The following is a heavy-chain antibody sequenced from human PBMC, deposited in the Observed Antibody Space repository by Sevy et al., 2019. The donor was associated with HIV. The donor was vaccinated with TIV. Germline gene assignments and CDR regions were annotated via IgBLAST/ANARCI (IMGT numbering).Heavy chain of an antibody. J-gene: IGHJ6*02. CDR3: AKDRRKGLGDFGSGYFGRPIYGMDV. V-gene: IGHV3-30*02. CDR1: GFTFSSYG. Sequence: GGSLRLSCAASGFTFSSYGMHWVRQAPGKGLEWVAFIRYDGSNKYYADSVKGRFTISRDNSKNTLYLQMNSLRAEDTAVYYCAKDRRKGLGDFGSGYFGRPIYGMDVWGQGTTVTVSS. CDR2: IRYDGSNK. D-gene: IGHD3-3*01.